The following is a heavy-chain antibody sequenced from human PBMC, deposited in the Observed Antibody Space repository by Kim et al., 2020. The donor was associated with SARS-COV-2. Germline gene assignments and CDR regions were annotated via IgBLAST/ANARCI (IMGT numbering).Heavy chain of an antibody. V-gene: IGHV1-2*02. CDR3: ARDRRFFVRGYYYYGMDV. D-gene: IGHD3-10*02. Sequence: ASVKVSCKASGYTFTGYYMHWVRQAPGQGLEWMGWINPNSGGTNYAQKFQGRVTMTRDTSISTAYMELSRLRSDDTAVYYCARDRRFFVRGYYYYGMDVWGQGTTVTVSS. CDR2: INPNSGGT. J-gene: IGHJ6*02. CDR1: GYTFTGYY.